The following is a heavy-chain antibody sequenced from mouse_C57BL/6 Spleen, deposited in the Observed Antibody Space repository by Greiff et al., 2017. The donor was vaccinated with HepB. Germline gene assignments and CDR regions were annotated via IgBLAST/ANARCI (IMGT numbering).Heavy chain of an antibody. CDR1: GFTFSNYW. CDR3: TATVVGRYFDV. D-gene: IGHD1-1*01. Sequence: EVQVVESGGGLVQPGGSMKLSCVASGFTFSNYWMNWVRQSPEKGLEWVAQIRLKSDNYATHYAESVKGRFTISRDDSKSSVYLQMNNLRAEDTGIYYCTATVVGRYFDVWGTGTTVTVSS. CDR2: IRLKSDNYAT. V-gene: IGHV6-3*01. J-gene: IGHJ1*03.